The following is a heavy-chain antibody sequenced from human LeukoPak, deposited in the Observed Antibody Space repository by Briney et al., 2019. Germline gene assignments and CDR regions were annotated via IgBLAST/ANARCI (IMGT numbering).Heavy chain of an antibody. D-gene: IGHD3-10*01. CDR3: AKELLWFGELPPAY. V-gene: IGHV3-23*01. CDR2: ISGGGGSA. Sequence: PGGSLRLSCAASGFTFSSYAMTWVRQAPGRGLEWVSAISGGGGSAYYADSVKGRFTISRDNSKNTLYLQMNSLRAEDTAVYYCAKELLWFGELPPAYWGQGTLVTVSS. CDR1: GFTFSSYA. J-gene: IGHJ4*02.